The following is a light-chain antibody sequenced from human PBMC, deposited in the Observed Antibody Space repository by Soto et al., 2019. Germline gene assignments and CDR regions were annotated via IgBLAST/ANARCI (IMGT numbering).Light chain of an antibody. J-gene: IGKJ1*01. CDR1: QSVSSY. Sequence: EIVLTQSPATLSLSPGERATLSCRASQSVSSYLSWYQQKSCHAPSLLIYDASNRATGIPARFSGSGSGTDFTLTISSLEPEDFAVYYCQQRRNWPRTFGQGTKVEIK. CDR2: DAS. CDR3: QQRRNWPRT. V-gene: IGKV3-11*01.